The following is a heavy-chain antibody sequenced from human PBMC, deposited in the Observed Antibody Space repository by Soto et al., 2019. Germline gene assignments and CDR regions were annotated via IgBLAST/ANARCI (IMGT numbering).Heavy chain of an antibody. CDR3: SRGRSPYYGYFDP. CDR2: ISPDGTTT. V-gene: IGHV3-74*01. J-gene: IGHJ5*02. D-gene: IGHD3-3*01. Sequence: GGSLRLSCAASGFTFDNYAMHWVRQVPGKGLVWVSRISPDGTTTYYADSVKGRFTISRDNAKNTLYLQMNGLRADDTAVYYCSRGRSPYYGYFDPWGPGTLVTVSS. CDR1: GFTFDNYA.